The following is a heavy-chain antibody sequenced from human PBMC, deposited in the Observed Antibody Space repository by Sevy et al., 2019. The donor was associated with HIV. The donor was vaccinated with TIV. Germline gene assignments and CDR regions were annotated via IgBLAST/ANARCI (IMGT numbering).Heavy chain of an antibody. CDR3: AKGSKYDYVWGSYRDYIDY. CDR1: GLTFSSYA. Sequence: GGSLRLSCAASGLTFSSYAMSWVRQAPGKGLEWVSAISGSGGSTYYADSVKGRFTISRDNSKNTLYLQMSSLRAEDTAVYYCAKGSKYDYVWGSYRDYIDYWGQGTLFTVSS. J-gene: IGHJ4*02. CDR2: ISGSGGST. V-gene: IGHV3-23*01. D-gene: IGHD3-16*02.